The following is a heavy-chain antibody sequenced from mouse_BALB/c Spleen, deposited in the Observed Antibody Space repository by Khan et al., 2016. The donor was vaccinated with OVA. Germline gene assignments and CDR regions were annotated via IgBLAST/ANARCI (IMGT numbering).Heavy chain of an antibody. Sequence: QVQLQQPGAELAKPRASIKMSCKASGYPFTIYWTHWVKQRPGQGLEWIGYIDPTTGYTKYNQKFKDRATLTTDKSSSTAYMQLSSLTSEDSAVYYCARRALSGIFTYWGQGTLVTVSA. CDR1: GYPFTIYW. D-gene: IGHD1-1*02. CDR3: ARRALSGIFTY. J-gene: IGHJ3*01. V-gene: IGHV1-7*01. CDR2: IDPTTGYT.